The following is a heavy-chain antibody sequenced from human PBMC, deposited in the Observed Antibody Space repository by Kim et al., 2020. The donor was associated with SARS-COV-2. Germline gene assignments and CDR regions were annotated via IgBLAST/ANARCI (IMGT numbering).Heavy chain of an antibody. CDR3: ASRDGGSSWYVSSYYYYGMDV. V-gene: IGHV1-69*13. CDR1: GGTFSTYA. J-gene: IGHJ6*02. Sequence: SVKVSCKASGGTFSTYAISWVRQAPGQGLEWMGGIIPIFGTPDYTEKFQGRVTITADESTSTAYMELSSLRSEDTAVYYCASRDGGSSWYVSSYYYYGMDVWGQGTTVTVSS. D-gene: IGHD6-13*01. CDR2: IIPIFGTP.